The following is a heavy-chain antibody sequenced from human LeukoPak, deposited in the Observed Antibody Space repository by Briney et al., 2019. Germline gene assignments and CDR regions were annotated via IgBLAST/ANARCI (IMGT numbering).Heavy chain of an antibody. D-gene: IGHD6-19*01. V-gene: IGHV1-8*01. CDR3: ARVRVPGYSSGWYFPYYYYYYMDV. CDR1: GYTFTSYD. Sequence: ASVKVSCKASGYTFTSYDINWVRQATGQGLEWMGWMNPNSGNTGYAQKFQGRVTMTRNTSISTAYMELSSLRSDDTAVYYCARVRVPGYSSGWYFPYYYYYYMDVWGKGTTVTISS. CDR2: MNPNSGNT. J-gene: IGHJ6*03.